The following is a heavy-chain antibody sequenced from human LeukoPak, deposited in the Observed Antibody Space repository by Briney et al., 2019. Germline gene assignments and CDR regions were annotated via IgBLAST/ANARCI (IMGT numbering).Heavy chain of an antibody. CDR3: ARVNGGDWKYYFDY. CDR2: IIPIFGTA. J-gene: IGHJ4*02. V-gene: IGHV1-69*06. CDR1: GGTFSSYA. Sequence: ASVKVSCKASGGTFSSYAISWVRQAPGQGLEWMGGIIPIFGTANYAQKFQGRVTITADKSTSTAYMGLSSLRSEDTAVYYCARVNGGDWKYYFDYWGQGTLVTVSS. D-gene: IGHD2-21*02.